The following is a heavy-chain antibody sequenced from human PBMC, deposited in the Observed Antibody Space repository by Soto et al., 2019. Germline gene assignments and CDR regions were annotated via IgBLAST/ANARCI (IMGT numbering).Heavy chain of an antibody. CDR2: IYHSGST. CDR1: GGSISSGGYS. CDR3: ASSGVGYGSDAFDI. J-gene: IGHJ3*02. D-gene: IGHD2-15*01. V-gene: IGHV4-30-2*01. Sequence: QLQLQESGSGLVKPSQTLSLTCAVSGGSISSGGYSWSWIRQPPGKGLEWIGYIYHSGSTYYNPSLKSRVTISVDRSKNQFSLKLSSVTAADTAVYYCASSGVGYGSDAFDIWGQGTMVTVSS.